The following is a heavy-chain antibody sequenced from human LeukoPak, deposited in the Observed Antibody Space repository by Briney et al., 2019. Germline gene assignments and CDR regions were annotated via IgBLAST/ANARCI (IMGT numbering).Heavy chain of an antibody. D-gene: IGHD6-19*01. V-gene: IGHV3-48*01. Sequence: GGSLRLSCAASGFTFRSNTMSWVRQAPGQGLEWVSFISSGSDTIYYADSVKGRFTISRDNSKNTLYLQMNSLRAEDTAVYYCARDRIGIAVAGTCDYWGQGTLVTVSS. CDR3: ARDRIGIAVAGTCDY. CDR2: ISSGSDTI. J-gene: IGHJ4*02. CDR1: GFTFRSNT.